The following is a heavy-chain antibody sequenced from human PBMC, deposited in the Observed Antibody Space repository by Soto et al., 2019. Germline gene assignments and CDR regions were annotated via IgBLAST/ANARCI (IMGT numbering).Heavy chain of an antibody. Sequence: GGSLRLSSTASGLTVINNHMTWVRQATGRGPEWVSTIYYNDNTYYADSVKGRFTISRDNSKNILYLQMNSLRAEDTAVYYCARGLDSAKVGYWGQGTLVTVSS. J-gene: IGHJ4*02. CDR1: GLTVINNH. CDR3: ARGLDSAKVGY. D-gene: IGHD5-18*01. CDR2: IYYNDNT. V-gene: IGHV3-53*01.